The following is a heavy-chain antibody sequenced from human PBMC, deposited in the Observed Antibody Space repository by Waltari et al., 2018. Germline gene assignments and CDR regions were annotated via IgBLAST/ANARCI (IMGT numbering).Heavy chain of an antibody. Sequence: QVQLQESGPGLVKPSETLSLTCSVSGGSINTFLWNWLRQPAGKGLEWIVRVSASAKTNYNPSLKSRVTMSVDTSKNQFTLKLSSVTAADTAVYYCARDLFLPSWSGFIDGFDIWGRGTVVTVSS. V-gene: IGHV4-4*07. CDR3: ARDLFLPSWSGFIDGFDI. D-gene: IGHD3-3*01. CDR2: VSASAKT. CDR1: GGSINTFL. J-gene: IGHJ3*02.